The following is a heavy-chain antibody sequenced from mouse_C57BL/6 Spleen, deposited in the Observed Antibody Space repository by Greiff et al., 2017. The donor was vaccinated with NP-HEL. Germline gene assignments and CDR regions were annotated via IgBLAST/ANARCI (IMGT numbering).Heavy chain of an antibody. D-gene: IGHD1-1*01. Sequence: QVQLQQSGAELVRPGASVTLSCKASGYTFTDYEMHWVKQTPVHGLELIGAIDPETGGTAYNQKFKGKAILTADKSSSTAYMELRSLTSEDSAVYYCITTVVATDYWGQGTTLTVSS. CDR1: GYTFTDYE. CDR3: ITTVVATDY. J-gene: IGHJ2*01. V-gene: IGHV1-15*01. CDR2: IDPETGGT.